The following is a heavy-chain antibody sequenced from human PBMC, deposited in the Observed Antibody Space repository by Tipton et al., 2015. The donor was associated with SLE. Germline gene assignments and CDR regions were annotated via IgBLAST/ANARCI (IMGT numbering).Heavy chain of an antibody. CDR2: VSSTRGA. V-gene: IGHV4-39*07. CDR1: GGSIVSNSHY. CDR3: ARHGRIEMATVKGLFDP. J-gene: IGHJ5*02. D-gene: IGHD5-24*01. Sequence: LRLSCTVSGGSIVSNSHYWAWVRRPPGKGLEWMGSVSSTRGAYYNPSLKSRLTTSVDTSKDQFSLRLTSVTAADTAIYYCARHGRIEMATVKGLFDPWGQGTLVIVSS.